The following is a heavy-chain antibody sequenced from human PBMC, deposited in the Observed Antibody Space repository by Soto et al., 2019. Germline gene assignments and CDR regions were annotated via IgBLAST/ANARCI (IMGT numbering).Heavy chain of an antibody. Sequence: GGSLRLSCAASGFTFSSYAMTWVRQAPGKGQEWVSVICGSGGRTNYADPVKGRFTIARNKAKNTMYLQMNSLRAEDTAVYYGSKDSAVRGQLDYYCYMDVWGQGTTVTVSS. CDR2: ICGSGGRT. D-gene: IGHD3-10*01. J-gene: IGHJ6*02. CDR3: SKDSAVRGQLDYYCYMDV. V-gene: IGHV3-23*01. CDR1: GFTFSSYA.